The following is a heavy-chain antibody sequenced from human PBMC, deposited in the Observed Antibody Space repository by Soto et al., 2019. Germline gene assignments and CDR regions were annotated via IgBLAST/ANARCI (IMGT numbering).Heavy chain of an antibody. CDR2: ISSSSSTI. CDR3: ARALDDTSGYYEHGMDV. V-gene: IGHV3-48*02. Sequence: GSLRQSCGASGLPLSTYSMSRVRQAPGKGLEWVSYISSSSSTIYYADSVKGRFTISRDNAKNSLYLQMNRLRDEDTAVYYCARALDDTSGYYEHGMDVWGQGT. CDR1: GLPLSTYS. D-gene: IGHD3-22*01. J-gene: IGHJ6*02.